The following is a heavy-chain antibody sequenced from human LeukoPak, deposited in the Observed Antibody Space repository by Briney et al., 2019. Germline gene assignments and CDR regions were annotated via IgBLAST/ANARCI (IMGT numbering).Heavy chain of an antibody. J-gene: IGHJ2*01. CDR2: ISGSGGST. Sequence: GGSLRLSCAASGFTFSSYAMSWVRQAPGKGLEWVSAISGSGGSTYYADSVKGRFTISRDNSKNTLYLQMNSLRAEDTAVYYCAKGGYYDSSGYYYGSPWYFDLWGRGTLVTASS. V-gene: IGHV3-23*01. CDR3: AKGGYYDSSGYYYGSPWYFDL. D-gene: IGHD3-22*01. CDR1: GFTFSSYA.